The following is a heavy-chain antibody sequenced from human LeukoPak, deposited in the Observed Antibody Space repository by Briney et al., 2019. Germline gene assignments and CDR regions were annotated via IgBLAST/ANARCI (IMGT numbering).Heavy chain of an antibody. Sequence: PSETLSLTCTASGGSISSGSYYWSWLRQPAGKGLEWIGRIYTSGSTNYNPSLKSRVTISVDTSKNQFSLKLSSVTAADTAVYYCARHRDGYNTIFDYWGQGTLVTVSS. CDR1: GGSISSGSYY. D-gene: IGHD5-24*01. CDR2: IYTSGST. CDR3: ARHRDGYNTIFDY. V-gene: IGHV4-61*02. J-gene: IGHJ4*02.